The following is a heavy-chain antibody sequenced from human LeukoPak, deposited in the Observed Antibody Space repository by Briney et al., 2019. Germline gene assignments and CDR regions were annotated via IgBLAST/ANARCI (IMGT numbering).Heavy chain of an antibody. V-gene: IGHV4-59*01. D-gene: IGHD2-2*01. Sequence: SETLSLTCTVSGGSISSYYWSWIRQPPGKGLEWIGYIYYSGSTNYNPSLKSRVTISVDTSKNQFSLKLSSVTAADTAVYYCARDRSIVVVPAAISGRDDAFDIWGQGTMVTVSS. CDR3: ARDRSIVVVPAAISGRDDAFDI. CDR1: GGSISSYY. CDR2: IYYSGST. J-gene: IGHJ3*02.